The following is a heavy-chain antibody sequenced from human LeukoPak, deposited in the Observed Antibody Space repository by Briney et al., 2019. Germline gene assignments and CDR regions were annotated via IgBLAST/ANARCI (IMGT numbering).Heavy chain of an antibody. Sequence: GGSLRLSCAASGFTFSSYAMSWVRQAPGKGLEWVSAISGSGGSTYYADSAKGRFTISRDNSKNTLYLQMNSMRAEDTAVYYCAKDPYPYAFRYNWFDPWGQGTLVTVSS. CDR2: ISGSGGST. V-gene: IGHV3-23*01. CDR3: AKDPYPYAFRYNWFDP. J-gene: IGHJ5*02. D-gene: IGHD3-16*01. CDR1: GFTFSSYA.